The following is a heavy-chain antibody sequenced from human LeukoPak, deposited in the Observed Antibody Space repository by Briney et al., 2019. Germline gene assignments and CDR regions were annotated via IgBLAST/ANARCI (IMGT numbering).Heavy chain of an antibody. CDR1: GFTVRSND. Sequence: GGSLRLSCVASGFTVRSNDMSWVRQAPGKGLEWVSVIYSGGTTSYADSVKGRFTISRDNSKNTLYLQMNSLRAEDTAVYYCARILGIRAFDIWGQGTMVTVSS. V-gene: IGHV3-53*01. D-gene: IGHD7-27*01. J-gene: IGHJ3*02. CDR3: ARILGIRAFDI. CDR2: IYSGGTT.